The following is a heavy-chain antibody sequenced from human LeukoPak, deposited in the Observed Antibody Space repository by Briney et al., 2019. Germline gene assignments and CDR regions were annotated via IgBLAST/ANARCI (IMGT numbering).Heavy chain of an antibody. CDR1: GGPISSYY. J-gene: IGHJ3*02. Sequence: SETLSLTCTVSGGPISSYYWSWIRQPPGKGLEWIGYIYYSGSTNYNPSLKSRVTISVDTSKNQFSLKLSSVTAADTAVYYCASHYCSSTSCPRLDAFDIWGQGTMVTVSS. CDR3: ASHYCSSTSCPRLDAFDI. CDR2: IYYSGST. D-gene: IGHD2-2*01. V-gene: IGHV4-59*01.